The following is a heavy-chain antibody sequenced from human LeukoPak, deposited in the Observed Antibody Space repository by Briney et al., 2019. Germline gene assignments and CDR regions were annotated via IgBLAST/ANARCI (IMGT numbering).Heavy chain of an antibody. V-gene: IGHV3-33*01. Sequence: GRSLRLSCATSGFSFSSYGMHWVRQAPGKGLEWVAVIWYDGSKKYYGDSVKGRFTISRDNSKNTLYLQMNSLRAEDTAVYYCARDRSDYSIKYYYYYGMDVWGQGTTVTVSS. CDR2: IWYDGSKK. CDR3: ARDRSDYSIKYYYYYGMDV. CDR1: GFSFSSYG. J-gene: IGHJ6*02. D-gene: IGHD3-16*01.